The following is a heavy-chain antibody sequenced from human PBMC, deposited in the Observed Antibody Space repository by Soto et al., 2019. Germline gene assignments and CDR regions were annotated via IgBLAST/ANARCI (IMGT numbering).Heavy chain of an antibody. CDR2: RYYSGTA. V-gene: IGHV4-59*01. D-gene: IGHD6-19*01. CDR3: ARLSVADWFDP. Sequence: QVHLQESGPGLVKPSETLSLTCTVSGGSISSDYWTWVRQPPGKGLEWIGYRYYSGTAKYNSSLKSRVTISVETSKNQFYLKLSSVTVADTAVYYCARLSVADWFDPWGKGIQVTVSS. J-gene: IGHJ5*02. CDR1: GGSISSDY.